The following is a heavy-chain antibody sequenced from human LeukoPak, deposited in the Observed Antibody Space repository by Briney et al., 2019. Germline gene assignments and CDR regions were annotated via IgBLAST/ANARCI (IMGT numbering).Heavy chain of an antibody. CDR2: ISHSGGTT. J-gene: IGHJ4*02. V-gene: IGHV3-23*01. Sequence: QTGGSLGLSCAASRFTFSSYAMSWVRQAPGKGLEWVSTISHSGGTTYYADSVKGRFTISRDNSKNTLYLQMNSLRAEDTAVYYCAKDRDYFDSRVFDYWGQGTLVTVSP. CDR3: AKDRDYFDSRVFDY. CDR1: RFTFSSYA. D-gene: IGHD3-22*01.